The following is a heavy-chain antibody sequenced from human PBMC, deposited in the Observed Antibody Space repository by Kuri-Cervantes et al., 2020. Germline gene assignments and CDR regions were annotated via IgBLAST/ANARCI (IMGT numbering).Heavy chain of an antibody. D-gene: IGHD3-22*01. CDR1: GGSFSGYY. CDR2: INHSGST. J-gene: IGHJ6*02. V-gene: IGHV4-34*01. Sequence: SETLSLTCAVYGGSFSGYYRSWIRQPPGKGLEWIGEINHSGSTNYNPSLKSRVTISVDTSKNQFSLKLSSVTAADTAVYYCASGTSMIHLRKRGYYGMDVWGQGTTVTVSS. CDR3: ASGTSMIHLRKRGYYGMDV.